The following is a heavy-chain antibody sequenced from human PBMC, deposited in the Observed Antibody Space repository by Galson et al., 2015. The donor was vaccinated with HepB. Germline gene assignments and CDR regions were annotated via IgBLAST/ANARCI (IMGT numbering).Heavy chain of an antibody. V-gene: IGHV6-1*01. J-gene: IGHJ3*02. CDR3: ARAVDYYYSSDYSVRNAFEI. CDR2: TYYRSKWYN. Sequence: CAISGDSVSSHSVAWNWIRLSPSRGLEWLARTYYRSKWYNDYAVSVKGRITINPDTSRNQFSLQLNSVTLEDTALYYCARAVDYYYSSDYSVRNAFEIWGQGTMVTVSS. D-gene: IGHD3-22*01. CDR1: GDSVSSHSVA.